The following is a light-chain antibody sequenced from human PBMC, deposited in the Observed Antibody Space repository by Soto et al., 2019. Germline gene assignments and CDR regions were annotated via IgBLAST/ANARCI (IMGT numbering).Light chain of an antibody. J-gene: IGLJ1*01. CDR1: SGSIASNY. CDR2: EDN. Sequence: NFMLTQPHSVSESPGKTVTISCTGSSGSIASNYVQWYQQRPGSAPTTVIYEDNQRPSGVPDRFSGSIDSSSNSASLTSSGLKTEDEADYYCQSYDSSNYVFGTGTKVTVL. CDR3: QSYDSSNYV. V-gene: IGLV6-57*02.